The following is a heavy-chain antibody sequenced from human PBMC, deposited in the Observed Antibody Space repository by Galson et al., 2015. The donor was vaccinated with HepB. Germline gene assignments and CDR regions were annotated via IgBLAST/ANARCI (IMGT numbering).Heavy chain of an antibody. CDR2: IDPSDSYT. V-gene: IGHV5-10-1*01. CDR1: GYTFTIYW. J-gene: IGHJ3*02. D-gene: IGHD2-2*02. Sequence: QSGAEVKKPGESLRISCKASGYTFTIYWISWVRQMPGKGLEWMGRIDPSDSYTSYSPSFQGHVTISTDKSISTAYLQWSSLRASDTAMYYCARRSCSTANCYSGAFDIWGQGTVVTVSS. CDR3: ARRSCSTANCYSGAFDI.